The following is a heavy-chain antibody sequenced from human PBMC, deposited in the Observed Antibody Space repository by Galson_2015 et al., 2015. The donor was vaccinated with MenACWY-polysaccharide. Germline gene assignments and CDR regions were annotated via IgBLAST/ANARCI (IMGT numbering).Heavy chain of an antibody. V-gene: IGHV3-23*01. D-gene: IGHD6-19*01. CDR3: AKGISSGWRPMDV. CDR1: GFTFSDYA. CDR2: ISSSGDST. Sequence: SLRLSCAASGFTFSDYAMSWVRQAPGKGLEWVSIISSSGDSTYYADSVRGRFTISRDNSKNTLHLQMNSLRAEDTAVYYCAKGISSGWRPMDVWGQGTTVTVSS. J-gene: IGHJ6*02.